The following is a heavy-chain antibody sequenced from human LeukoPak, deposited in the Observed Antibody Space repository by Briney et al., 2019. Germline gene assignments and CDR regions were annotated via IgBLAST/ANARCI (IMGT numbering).Heavy chain of an antibody. V-gene: IGHV3-73*01. CDR3: TRHGKIGDCSSTSCIGTDY. Sequence: GGSLRLSCAASGFTFSGSAMHWVRQASGKGLEWVVRIRSKANSYATAYAASVKGRFTISRDDSKNTAYLQMNSLKTEDTAEYYCTRHGKIGDCSSTSCIGTDYWGQGTLVTVSS. D-gene: IGHD2-2*03. CDR1: GFTFSGSA. J-gene: IGHJ4*02. CDR2: IRSKANSYAT.